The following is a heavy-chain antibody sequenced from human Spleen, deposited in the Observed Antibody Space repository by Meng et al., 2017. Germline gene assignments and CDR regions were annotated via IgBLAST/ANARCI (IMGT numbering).Heavy chain of an antibody. CDR3: ARGYNYNY. CDR2: TYYRSKWYN. CDR1: GDSVSRNSAG. J-gene: IGHJ4*02. V-gene: IGHV6-1*01. Sequence: HVTRPQSVAGLVKPSNTLSHTCDICGDSVSRNSAGWNWITQSPSRGLEWLGRTYYRSKWYNDYAVSVKGRITINPDTSKNQFSLQLNSVTPEDTAVYYCARGYNYNYWGQGTLVTVSS. D-gene: IGHD5-18*01.